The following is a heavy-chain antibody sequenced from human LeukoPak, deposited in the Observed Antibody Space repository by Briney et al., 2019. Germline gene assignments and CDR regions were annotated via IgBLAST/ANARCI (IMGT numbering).Heavy chain of an antibody. Sequence: GGSLRLSCAASGFTFSSYAMHWVRQAPGKGLEWVAVISYDGSNKYYADSVKGRFTISRDNSKNTLYLQMNSLRAEDTAVYYCARDRGWFGREAFDIWGQGTMVTVSS. CDR3: ARDRGWFGREAFDI. CDR2: ISYDGSNK. D-gene: IGHD3-10*01. J-gene: IGHJ3*02. V-gene: IGHV3-30-3*01. CDR1: GFTFSSYA.